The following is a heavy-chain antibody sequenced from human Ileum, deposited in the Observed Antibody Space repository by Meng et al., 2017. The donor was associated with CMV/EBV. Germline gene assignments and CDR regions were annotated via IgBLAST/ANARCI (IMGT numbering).Heavy chain of an antibody. CDR3: VHRSSRGQYDY. CDR2: ISCDDDT. D-gene: IGHD4-11*01. CDR1: AFSFFTSKAF. J-gene: IGHJ4*02. V-gene: IGHV2-5*02. Sequence: KLSGHPLVNPTRTLTITCPFSAFSFFTSKAFACGLHLPPGKALWWLALISCDDDTRYKPYLKARLTFTKDTYKTQVYLTMTKMGPADTATYSCVHRSSRGQYDYWGQGALVTVSS.